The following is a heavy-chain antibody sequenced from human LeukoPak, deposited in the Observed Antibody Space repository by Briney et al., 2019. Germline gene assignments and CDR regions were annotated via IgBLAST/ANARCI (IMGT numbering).Heavy chain of an antibody. J-gene: IGHJ4*02. D-gene: IGHD3-9*01. Sequence: GGSLRLSCEASGFTFSAYAMTWVRQAPGKGLEWVSSIGSDNKPHYSESVKGRFAISRGNSKSMLFLQLNSLRAEDTALYYCARDLAVLRYPKPFDYWGQGTLVTVSS. CDR2: IGSDNKP. V-gene: IGHV3-23*01. CDR3: ARDLAVLRYPKPFDY. CDR1: GFTFSAYA.